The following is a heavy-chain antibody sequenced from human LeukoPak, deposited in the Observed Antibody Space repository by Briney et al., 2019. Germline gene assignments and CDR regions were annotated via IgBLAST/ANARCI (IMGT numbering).Heavy chain of an antibody. Sequence: GGSLRLSCAASGFTFSSYSMNWVRQAPGKGLEWVSSISSSSSYIYYADSVKGRFTIARDNAKNSLYLQMNSLRAEDTAVYYCARDHDRYDSSGYPYWGQGTLVTVSS. J-gene: IGHJ4*02. D-gene: IGHD3-22*01. CDR3: ARDHDRYDSSGYPY. CDR1: GFTFSSYS. V-gene: IGHV3-21*01. CDR2: ISSSSSYI.